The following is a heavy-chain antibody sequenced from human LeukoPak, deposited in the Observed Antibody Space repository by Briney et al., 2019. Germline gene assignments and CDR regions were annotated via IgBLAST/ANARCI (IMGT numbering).Heavy chain of an antibody. D-gene: IGHD2-8*02. CDR1: GFTFSSYA. CDR2: SSGSGGDT. CDR3: ARHSLVDAFDI. V-gene: IGHV3-23*01. J-gene: IGHJ3*02. Sequence: GGSLRLSCAASGFTFSSYAMSWVRQAPGKGLEWVSASSGSGGDTYYADSGKGRFTISRDNSKNALYLQMSTLRAEDTAVYYCARHSLVDAFDIWGQGTMVTVSS.